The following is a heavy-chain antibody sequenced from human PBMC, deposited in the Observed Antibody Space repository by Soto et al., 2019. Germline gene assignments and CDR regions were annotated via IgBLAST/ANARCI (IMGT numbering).Heavy chain of an antibody. Sequence: EVQLVESGGGLVKPGGSLRLSCAASGFTFSSYSMNWVRQAPGKGLEWVSSISSSSSYIYYADSVKGRFTISRDNAKNSLYLKMNSLRAEDTAVYYCARADCSGGSCRASDYWGQGTLVTVSS. CDR3: ARADCSGGSCRASDY. CDR1: GFTFSSYS. J-gene: IGHJ4*02. V-gene: IGHV3-21*01. CDR2: ISSSSSYI. D-gene: IGHD2-15*01.